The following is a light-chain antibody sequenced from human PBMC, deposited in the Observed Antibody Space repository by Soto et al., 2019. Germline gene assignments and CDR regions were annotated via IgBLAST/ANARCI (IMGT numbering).Light chain of an antibody. Sequence: EIVLTQSPGTLSLSPGERATLSCRASQSVSSSYLAWYQQKPGQAPRLLIHGASSRATGITDRFSGSGSGTDFTLTISRLEPEDFAVYYCQQYGNSRPWTFGQGTKVDIK. CDR1: QSVSSSY. CDR3: QQYGNSRPWT. J-gene: IGKJ1*01. CDR2: GAS. V-gene: IGKV3-20*01.